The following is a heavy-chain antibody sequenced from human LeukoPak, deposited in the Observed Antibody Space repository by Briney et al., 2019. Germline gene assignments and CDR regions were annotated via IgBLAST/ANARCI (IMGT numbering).Heavy chain of an antibody. J-gene: IGHJ4*02. CDR3: AKYYSGSYDYFDY. CDR2: ISGSGGST. CDR1: GFTFSSYA. V-gene: IGHV3-23*01. Sequence: GGSLRLSCAASGFTFSSYAMSWLRQAPGKGLEWVSAISGSGGSTYYADSVKGRFTISRDNSKNTLYLQMNSLRAEDTAVYYCAKYYSGSYDYFDYWGQGTLVTVSS. D-gene: IGHD1-26*01.